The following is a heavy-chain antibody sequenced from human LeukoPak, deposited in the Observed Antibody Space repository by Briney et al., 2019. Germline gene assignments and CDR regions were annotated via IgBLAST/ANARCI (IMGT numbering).Heavy chain of an antibody. CDR2: ITSGSSYI. J-gene: IGHJ6*03. V-gene: IGHV3-21*01. CDR3: AKDTKGYSSSSTTSYYYYMDV. CDR1: GFTFSSYN. Sequence: GGSLRLSCAASGFTFSSYNMNWVRQAPGKGLEWVSSITSGSSYIYYADSVKGRFTISRDNSKNTLYLQMNSLRAEDTAVYYCAKDTKGYSSSSTTSYYYYMDVWGKGTTVTVSS. D-gene: IGHD6-6*01.